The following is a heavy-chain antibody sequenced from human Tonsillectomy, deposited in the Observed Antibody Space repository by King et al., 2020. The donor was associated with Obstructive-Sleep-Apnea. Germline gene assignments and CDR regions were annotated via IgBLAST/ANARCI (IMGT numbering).Heavy chain of an antibody. Sequence: VQLQQWGAGLLKPSETLSLTCAVYGGSFSGYCWTWIRQPPGKGLEWIGEINHSGSTNYNPSLKSRVTISVDTSKNQFSLKLSSVTAADTAVYYCARGFVSMGGTTHPDYWGQGTLVTVSS. J-gene: IGHJ4*02. CDR2: INHSGST. CDR1: GGSFSGYC. CDR3: ARGFVSMGGTTHPDY. D-gene: IGHD1-26*01. V-gene: IGHV4-34*01.